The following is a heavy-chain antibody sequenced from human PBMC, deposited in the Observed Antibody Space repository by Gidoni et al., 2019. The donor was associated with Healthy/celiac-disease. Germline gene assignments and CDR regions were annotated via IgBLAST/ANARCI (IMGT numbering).Heavy chain of an antibody. D-gene: IGHD2-2*01. CDR1: GGTFSSYA. J-gene: IGHJ5*02. CDR3: ARGSSTSCLLCGRGNWFDP. CDR2: FIPIFGTA. Sequence: QVQLVQSGAAVKKPGSSVKVSCNASGGTFSSYAISWVRQAPGQGLEWLGGFIPIFGTANYAQKFQGRVTITADESTSTAYMELSSLRSEDTAVYYCARGSSTSCLLCGRGNWFDPWGQGTLVTVSS. V-gene: IGHV1-69*01.